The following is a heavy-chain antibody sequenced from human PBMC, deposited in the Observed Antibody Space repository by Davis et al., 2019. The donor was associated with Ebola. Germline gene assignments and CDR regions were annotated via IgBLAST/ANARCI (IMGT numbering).Heavy chain of an antibody. J-gene: IGHJ4*02. D-gene: IGHD2-21*01. CDR2: INSDGSLT. CDR3: ARGIGED. V-gene: IGHV3-74*01. CDR1: GFTFRAYW. Sequence: GESLKISCAASGFTFRAYWMHWVRQVPGKGLVWVSRINSDGSLTTYADSVKGRFTISRDNVKNTLYLQMNNLRVEDTAVYYCARGIGEDWGPGTLVTVSS.